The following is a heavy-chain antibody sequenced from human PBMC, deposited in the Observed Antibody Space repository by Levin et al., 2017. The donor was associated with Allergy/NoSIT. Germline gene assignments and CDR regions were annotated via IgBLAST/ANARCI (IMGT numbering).Heavy chain of an antibody. CDR2: ISGDFTT. CDR3: ARGYDRGVLSS. V-gene: IGHV3-23*01. J-gene: IGHJ5*02. Sequence: HAGGSLRLSCAASGFSFSTYAMNWVRQAPGKGLEWVSGISGDFTTYYADSVKGRFTISRDNSKNTVYLQMNSLRDEDTAVYFCARGYDRGVLSSWGQGTLVTVSS. CDR1: GFSFSTYA. D-gene: IGHD5-12*01.